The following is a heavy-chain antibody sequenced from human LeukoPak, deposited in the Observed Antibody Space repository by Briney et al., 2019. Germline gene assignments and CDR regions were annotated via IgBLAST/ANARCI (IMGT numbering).Heavy chain of an antibody. CDR2: IKSKAHGGTT. Sequence: GGSLRLSCAASGFTFSNAWMHWVRQAPGKGLEWVGRIKSKAHGGTTDYAAPVKGRFTISRDDSKNTLYLQMNSLKTEDTAVYYCWDTNWNGDWDYWGQGTLVTVSS. CDR1: GFTFSNAW. V-gene: IGHV3-15*01. D-gene: IGHD1-1*01. J-gene: IGHJ4*02. CDR3: WDTNWNGDWDY.